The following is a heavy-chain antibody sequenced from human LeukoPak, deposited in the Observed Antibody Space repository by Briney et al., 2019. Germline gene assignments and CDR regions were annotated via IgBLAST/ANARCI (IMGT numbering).Heavy chain of an antibody. CDR3: ARALDYYDSSGYMGY. CDR1: GYTFTGYY. Sequence: ASVKVSCKASGYTFTGYYMHWVRQAPGQGLEWMGWINPNSGGTNYAQKFQGRVTMTRDTSISTAYMELSRLRSDDTAVYYCARALDYYDSSGYMGYWGQGTLVTVSS. D-gene: IGHD3-22*01. V-gene: IGHV1-2*02. J-gene: IGHJ4*02. CDR2: INPNSGGT.